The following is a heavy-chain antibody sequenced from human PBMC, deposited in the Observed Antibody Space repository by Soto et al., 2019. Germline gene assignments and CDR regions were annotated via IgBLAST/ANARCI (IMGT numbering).Heavy chain of an antibody. D-gene: IGHD2-21*02. V-gene: IGHV4-4*02. J-gene: IGHJ5*02. CDR3: AREIVTAGGNNYFDP. CDR1: DGTVASSRG. CDR2: VYHTGDT. Sequence: SEPMSLSCGVSDGTVASSRGWSWVRKSPGRGLEWIGNVYHTGDTNFNPSLQSRVTFSVDKSNNQFSLRLTSVTAADTAVYFCAREIVTAGGNNYFDPWGPGTLVTVSS.